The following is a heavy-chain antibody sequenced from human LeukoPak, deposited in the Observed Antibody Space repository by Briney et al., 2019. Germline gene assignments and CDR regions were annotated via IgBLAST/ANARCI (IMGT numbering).Heavy chain of an antibody. CDR3: ARGRLAGYTDY. J-gene: IGHJ4*02. Sequence: SETLSLTCAVYGGSFSGYYWSWIRQPPGKGLEWIGEINHSGSTNYNPSLKSRVTISVDTSKNQFSLKLSSVTAADTAVYYCARGRLAGYTDYWGQGTLVTVSS. D-gene: IGHD3-9*01. CDR1: GGSFSGYY. V-gene: IGHV4-34*01. CDR2: INHSGST.